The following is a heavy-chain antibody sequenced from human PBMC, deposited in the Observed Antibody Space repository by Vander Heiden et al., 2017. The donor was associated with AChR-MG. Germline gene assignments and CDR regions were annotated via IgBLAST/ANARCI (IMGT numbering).Heavy chain of an antibody. D-gene: IGHD6-13*01. CDR2: IYYSGST. V-gene: IGHV4-39*05. CDR1: GRSISSSSYY. Sequence: QLQLQESGPGLVKPSEPPSLTCTVSGRSISSSSYYWGWIRQPPGKGLEWIGSIYYSGSTYYNPSLKSRVTISVDTSKNQFSLKLSSVTAADTAVYYCESGIAAAGTDYWGQGTLVTVSS. CDR3: ESGIAAAGTDY. J-gene: IGHJ4*02.